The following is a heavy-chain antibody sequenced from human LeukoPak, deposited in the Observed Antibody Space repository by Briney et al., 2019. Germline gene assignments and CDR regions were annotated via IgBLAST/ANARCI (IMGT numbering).Heavy chain of an antibody. Sequence: PGGSLRLSCAASGFTFSSYGMHWVRRAPGKGREWVAVISYDGSNKYYADSVKGRFTISRDNSKNTLYLQLNSLRAEDTAVYYCAKDRHPATNYFDYWGQGTLVTVSS. CDR2: ISYDGSNK. J-gene: IGHJ4*02. CDR3: AKDRHPATNYFDY. V-gene: IGHV3-30*18. CDR1: GFTFSSYG.